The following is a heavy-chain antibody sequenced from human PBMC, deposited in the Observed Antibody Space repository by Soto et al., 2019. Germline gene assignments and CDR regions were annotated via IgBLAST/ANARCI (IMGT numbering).Heavy chain of an antibody. CDR1: GFTFSSYD. CDR3: ARPPPLYSGSYYYYYGMDV. D-gene: IGHD1-26*01. Sequence: GGSLRLSCAASGFTFSSYDMHWVRQATGKGLEWVSAIGTAVDTYYPGSVKGRFTISRENAKNSLYLQMNSLRAGDTAVYYCARPPPLYSGSYYYYYGMDVWGQGTTVTVSS. CDR2: IGTAVDT. V-gene: IGHV3-13*01. J-gene: IGHJ6*02.